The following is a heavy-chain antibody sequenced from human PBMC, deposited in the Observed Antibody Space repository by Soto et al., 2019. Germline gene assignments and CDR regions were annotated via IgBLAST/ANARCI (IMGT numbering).Heavy chain of an antibody. V-gene: IGHV2-5*02. Sequence: QITLKESGPTLVKPTQTLTLTCTFSGFSLSTSGVGVGWIRQPPGKALEWLALIYWDDDKRYSPSLKSRLTITKDTSKNQVVLTMTNMDPVDTATYYCAHSSMITFGGVIVIPFNPFDYWGQGTLVTVSS. CDR3: AHSSMITFGGVIVIPFNPFDY. J-gene: IGHJ4*02. CDR1: GFSLSTSGVG. D-gene: IGHD3-16*02. CDR2: IYWDDDK.